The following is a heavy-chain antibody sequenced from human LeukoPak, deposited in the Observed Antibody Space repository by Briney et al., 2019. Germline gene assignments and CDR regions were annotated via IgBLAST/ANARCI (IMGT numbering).Heavy chain of an antibody. Sequence: PSETLSLTCTVSGGSISSSSYYWGWIRQPPGKGLEWIGSIYYSGSTYYNPSLKSRVTISVDTSKNQFSLKLSSVTAADTAVYYCASAYYELNAFDIWGQGTMVTVSS. D-gene: IGHD3-16*01. CDR3: ASAYYELNAFDI. CDR1: GGSISSSSYY. J-gene: IGHJ3*02. CDR2: IYYSGST. V-gene: IGHV4-39*07.